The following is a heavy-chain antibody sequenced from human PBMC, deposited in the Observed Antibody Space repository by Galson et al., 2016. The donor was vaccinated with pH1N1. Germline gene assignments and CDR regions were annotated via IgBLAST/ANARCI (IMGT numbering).Heavy chain of an antibody. Sequence: SVKVSCKASGCTFTSYGISRVRQAPGQGLEWMGWISGYNGNTNYAQKVQGRVTMTTDTSTSTTYMELRSLRSDDTAVYYCAREGYCSGGSCYSGASDYWGQGTLVTVSS. CDR1: GCTFTSYG. V-gene: IGHV1-18*01. J-gene: IGHJ4*02. CDR2: ISGYNGNT. CDR3: AREGYCSGGSCYSGASDY. D-gene: IGHD2-15*01.